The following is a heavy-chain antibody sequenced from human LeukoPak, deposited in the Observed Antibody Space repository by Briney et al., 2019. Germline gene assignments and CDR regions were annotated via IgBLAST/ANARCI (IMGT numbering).Heavy chain of an antibody. D-gene: IGHD1-26*01. CDR3: ARDSGSDGYYYYYGMDV. CDR2: MSYDGNNK. J-gene: IGHJ6*02. Sequence: PGGSLRLSCAASGFTFSNYAMHWVRQAPGKGLEWVAVMSYDGNNKYYADSVKGRFTISRDNSKNTLYLQTNSLRAEDTALYYCARDSGSDGYYYYYGMDVWGQGTTVTVSS. V-gene: IGHV3-30*04. CDR1: GFTFSNYA.